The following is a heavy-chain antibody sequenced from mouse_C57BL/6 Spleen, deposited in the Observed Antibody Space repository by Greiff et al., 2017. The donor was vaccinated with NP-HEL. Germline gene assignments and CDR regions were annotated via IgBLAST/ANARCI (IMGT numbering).Heavy chain of an antibody. J-gene: IGHJ4*01. CDR1: GYSFTGYY. V-gene: IGHV1-42*01. D-gene: IGHD2-5*01. Sequence: VQLKQSGPELVKPGASVKISCKASGYSFTGYYMNWVKQSPEKSLEWIGEINPSTGGTTYNQKFKAKATLTVDKSSSTAYMQLKSLTSEDSAVYYCARLGSNYVYAMDYWGQGTSVTVSS. CDR3: ARLGSNYVYAMDY. CDR2: INPSTGGT.